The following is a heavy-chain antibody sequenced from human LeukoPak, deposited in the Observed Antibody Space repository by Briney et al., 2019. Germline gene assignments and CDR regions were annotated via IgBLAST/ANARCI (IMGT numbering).Heavy chain of an antibody. CDR3: ASTFSRDYYYYGMDV. CDR2: IYSGGST. D-gene: IGHD2-2*01. Sequence: GGSLRLSCAASGFTVSSNYMSWVRQAPGKGLEWVSVIYSGGSTYYADSVKGRFTISRDNSKNTLYLQMNSLRAEDTAVYYCASTFSRDYYYYGMDVWGQGTTVTVSS. J-gene: IGHJ6*02. CDR1: GFTVSSNY. V-gene: IGHV3-53*01.